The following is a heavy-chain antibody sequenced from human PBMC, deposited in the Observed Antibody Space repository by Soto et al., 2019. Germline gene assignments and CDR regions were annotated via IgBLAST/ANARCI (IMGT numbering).Heavy chain of an antibody. J-gene: IGHJ6*02. CDR3: ASTFDYYGMDV. CDR1: GYSIGSGYY. Sequence: PSETLSLTCAVSGYSIGSGYYWAWIRQSPGKGLEWIGSIYHAGSVYYNPSLNGRVALSMDTSKNHFSLKLTSVTAADTVVYYCASTFDYYGMDVWARGTTVTVSS. V-gene: IGHV4-38-2*01. CDR2: IYHAGSV.